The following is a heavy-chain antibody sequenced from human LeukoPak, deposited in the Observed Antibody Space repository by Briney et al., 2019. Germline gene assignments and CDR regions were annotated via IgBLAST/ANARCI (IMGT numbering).Heavy chain of an antibody. J-gene: IGHJ4*02. CDR3: ARPATLSPYGGNLYFDY. CDR1: GYSFTSYW. V-gene: IGHV5-51*01. D-gene: IGHD4-23*01. CDR2: IYPGDSDT. Sequence: GESLKISCKGSGYSFTSYWIGWVRQMPGKGLEWMGFIYPGDSDTKCSPSFQGQVTISADKSISTAYLQWSSLKASDTAMYYCARPATLSPYGGNLYFDYWGQGTLVTVSS.